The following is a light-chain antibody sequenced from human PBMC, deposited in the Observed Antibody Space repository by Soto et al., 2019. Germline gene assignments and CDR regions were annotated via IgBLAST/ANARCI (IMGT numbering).Light chain of an antibody. Sequence: ELVPPRFSAHLYLSPGARATLSCRASPYIDTTLDWYQRKPGQAPRLLIYDASTRATGVPARVSGSGSGTDFTLTSSSLQAEDFAVYYWQHYRDWPYTFGQGTIVEI. CDR3: QHYRDWPYT. CDR2: DAS. CDR1: PYIDTT. J-gene: IGKJ2*01. V-gene: IGKV3-15*01.